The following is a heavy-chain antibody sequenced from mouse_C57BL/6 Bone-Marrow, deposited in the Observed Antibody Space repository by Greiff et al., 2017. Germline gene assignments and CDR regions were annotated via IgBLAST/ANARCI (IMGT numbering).Heavy chain of an antibody. CDR3: ARSTPWGWCYAMDY. V-gene: IGHV2-2*01. CDR1: GFSLTSYG. D-gene: IGHD1-1*02. Sequence: QVQLKQSGPGLVQPSQSLSITCTVSGFSLTSYGVHWVRQSPGKGLEWLGVIWSGGSTDYNAAFISRLSISKDNSKSQVFFKMISLQADDTTLYDCARSTPWGWCYAMDYWGQGTSVTVSS. J-gene: IGHJ4*01. CDR2: IWSGGST.